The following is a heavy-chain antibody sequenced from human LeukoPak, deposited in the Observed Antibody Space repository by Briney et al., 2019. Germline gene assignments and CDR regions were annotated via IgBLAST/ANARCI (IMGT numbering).Heavy chain of an antibody. D-gene: IGHD3-22*01. CDR1: GGSISSSSYY. Sequence: PSETLSLTCTVSGGSISSSSYYWGWIRQPPGKGLEWLGSIYYSGSTYYNPSLKSRVTISVDTSKNQFSLKLSSVTAADTAVYYCANIGGYYYGVGGGMDVWGQGTTVTVSS. V-gene: IGHV4-39*01. CDR3: ANIGGYYYGVGGGMDV. CDR2: IYYSGST. J-gene: IGHJ6*02.